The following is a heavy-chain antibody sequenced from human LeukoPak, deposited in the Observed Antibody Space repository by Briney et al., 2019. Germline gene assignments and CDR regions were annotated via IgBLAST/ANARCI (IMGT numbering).Heavy chain of an antibody. V-gene: IGHV3-9*01. CDR1: GFTFDDYA. Sequence: PGRSLRLSCAASGFTFDDYAMHWVRQAPGKGLEWVSGISWNSGSIGYADSVKGRFTISRDNAKNSLYLQMNSLRAEDTALYYCAKDTAMEYWGQGTLVTVSS. J-gene: IGHJ4*02. D-gene: IGHD5-18*01. CDR2: ISWNSGSI. CDR3: AKDTAMEY.